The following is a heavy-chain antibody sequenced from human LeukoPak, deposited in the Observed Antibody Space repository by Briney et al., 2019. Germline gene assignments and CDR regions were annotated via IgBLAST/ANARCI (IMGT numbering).Heavy chain of an antibody. CDR1: GFTFSSYA. V-gene: IGHV3-23*01. Sequence: GGSLRLSCAASGFTFSSYAMSWVRQAPGKGLEWVSAISGSGGSTYYADSVKGRFTISRDNSKNTLYLQMNSLRDEDTAVYYCAKDMRFDWTPYYFDYWGQGTLVTVSS. J-gene: IGHJ4*02. CDR2: ISGSGGST. D-gene: IGHD3-9*01. CDR3: AKDMRFDWTPYYFDY.